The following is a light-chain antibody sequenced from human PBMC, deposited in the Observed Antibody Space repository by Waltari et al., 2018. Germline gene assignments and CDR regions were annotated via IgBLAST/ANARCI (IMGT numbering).Light chain of an antibody. J-gene: IGLJ2*01. CDR2: EVS. CDR1: RSDVGAYNY. V-gene: IGLV2-14*01. Sequence: QSALTQPASVSGSPGQSISISCTGTRSDVGAYNYVSCFQQLPGKPPKLLIYEVSNRPSGVSNRFSGSKSANTASLTISGLQAEDEADYYCLSFRSDNSQVFGAGTKLTVL. CDR3: LSFRSDNSQV.